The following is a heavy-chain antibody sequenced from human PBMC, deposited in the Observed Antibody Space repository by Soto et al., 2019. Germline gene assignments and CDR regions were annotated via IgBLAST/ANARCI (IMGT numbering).Heavy chain of an antibody. CDR1: GFIFSDSA. CDR2: VRSKSNSYAT. D-gene: IGHD1-26*01. V-gene: IGHV3-73*02. J-gene: IGHJ4*02. CDR3: TRHRGAIDY. Sequence: DVQLVESGGGLVQPGGSLQLSCAASGFIFSDSAIHWVRQAPGKGLEWVGRVRSKSNSYATAYAASLQGRFIISRYDPKNTAYLQLHSLKTEDTAVYYCTRHRGAIDYWCQGTLVTVSS.